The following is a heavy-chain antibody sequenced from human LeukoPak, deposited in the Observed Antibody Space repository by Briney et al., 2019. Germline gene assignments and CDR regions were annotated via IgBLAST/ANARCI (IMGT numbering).Heavy chain of an antibody. CDR2: IYYSGST. CDR3: AGQGARIVVVPEYYYYYGMDV. J-gene: IGHJ6*02. Sequence: SETLSLTCTVSGGSISSGSYYWGWIRQPPGKGLEWIGSIYYSGSTYYNPSLKSRVTISVDTSKNQFSLKLSSVTAADTAVYYCAGQGARIVVVPEYYYYYGMDVWGQGTTVTVSS. V-gene: IGHV4-39*01. CDR1: GGSISSGSYY. D-gene: IGHD2-2*01.